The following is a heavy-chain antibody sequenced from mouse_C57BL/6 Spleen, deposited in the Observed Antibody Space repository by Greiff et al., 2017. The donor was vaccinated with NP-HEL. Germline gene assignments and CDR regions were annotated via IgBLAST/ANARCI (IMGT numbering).Heavy chain of an antibody. V-gene: IGHV1-69*01. D-gene: IGHD2-4*01. J-gene: IGHJ2*01. CDR3: ARSRLGDYDGGDY. Sequence: VQLQQPGAELVMPGASVKLSCKASGYTFTSYWMHWVKQRPGQGLEWIGEIDPSDSYTNYNQKFKGKSTLTVDKSSSTAYMQLSSLTSEDSAVYYCARSRLGDYDGGDYWGQGTTLTVSS. CDR2: IDPSDSYT. CDR1: GYTFTSYW.